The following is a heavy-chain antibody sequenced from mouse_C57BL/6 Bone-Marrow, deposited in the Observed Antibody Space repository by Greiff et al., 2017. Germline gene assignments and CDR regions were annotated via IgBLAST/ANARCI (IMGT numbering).Heavy chain of an antibody. J-gene: IGHJ4*01. V-gene: IGHV7-1*01. CDR1: GFTFSDFY. CDR2: SRNKANDYTT. Sequence: EVKVVESGGGLVQSGRSLRLSCATSGFTFSDFYMEWVRQAPGKGLEWIAASRNKANDYTTEYSASVKGRFIVSRDTSQSILYLQMNALRAEDTAIYYCAREGKAMDYWGQGTSVTVSS. CDR3: AREGKAMDY.